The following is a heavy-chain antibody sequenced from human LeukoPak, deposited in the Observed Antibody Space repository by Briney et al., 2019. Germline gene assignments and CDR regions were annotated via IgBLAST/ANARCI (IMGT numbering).Heavy chain of an antibody. CDR1: GSIFTSYW. V-gene: IGHV5-51*01. CDR2: IYPGDSDT. D-gene: IGHD5-24*01. J-gene: IGHJ4*02. Sequence: GASLQISCKGSGSIFTSYWIGCVRPMPGKGLEWMGIIYPGDSDTRYSPSFQGQVTISADKSISTAYLQWSSLKAADTAMYYCARQRGWLQFDCWGQGTLVTVSS. CDR3: ARQRGWLQFDC.